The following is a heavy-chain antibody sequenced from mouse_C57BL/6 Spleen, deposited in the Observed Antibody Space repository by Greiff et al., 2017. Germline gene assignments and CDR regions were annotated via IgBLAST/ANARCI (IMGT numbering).Heavy chain of an antibody. CDR1: GYAFTNYL. CDR2: INPGSGGT. J-gene: IGHJ2*01. D-gene: IGHD1-1*01. CDR3: ARKDYGPYFDY. Sequence: QLQQSGAELVRPGTSVKVSCKASGYAFTNYLIEWVKQRPGQGLEWIGVINPGSGGTNYNEKFKGKATLTADKSSSTAYMQLSSLTSEDSAVYFCARKDYGPYFDYWGQGTTLTVSS. V-gene: IGHV1-54*01.